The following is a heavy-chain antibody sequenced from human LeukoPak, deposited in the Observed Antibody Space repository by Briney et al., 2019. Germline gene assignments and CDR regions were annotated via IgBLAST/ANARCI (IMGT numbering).Heavy chain of an antibody. D-gene: IGHD3-22*01. CDR1: GGSFSGYY. V-gene: IGHV4-34*01. CDR2: INHSGST. J-gene: IGHJ4*02. CDR3: ARDSSGYAR. Sequence: SETLSLTCAVYGGSFSGYYWSWIRQPPGKGLEWIGEINHSGSTNYNPSLKSRVTISVDTSKNQFSLKLSSVTAADTAVYYCARDSSGYARWGQGTLVTASS.